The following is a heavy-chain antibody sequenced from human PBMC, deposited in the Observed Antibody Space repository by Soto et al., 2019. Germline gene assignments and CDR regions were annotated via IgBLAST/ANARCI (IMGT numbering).Heavy chain of an antibody. D-gene: IGHD2-2*01. J-gene: IGHJ5*02. CDR1: GGSISSGGYY. CDR3: ARVNIVVVPAANLNWFDP. V-gene: IGHV4-31*03. Sequence: QVQLQESGPGLVKPSQTLSLTCTVSGGSISSGGYYWSWIRQHPGKGLEWIGYIYYSGSTYYNPSLKSRVTISVDTSKNQFSLKLSSVTAADTAVYYCARVNIVVVPAANLNWFDPWGQGTLVTVSS. CDR2: IYYSGST.